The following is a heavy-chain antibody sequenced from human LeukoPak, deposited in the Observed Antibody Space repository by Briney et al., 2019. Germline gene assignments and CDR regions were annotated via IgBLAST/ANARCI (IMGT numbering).Heavy chain of an antibody. J-gene: IGHJ6*02. Sequence: GGSLRLSCAASGFTFSTYEVNWVRQAPGRGLVWVSRINSDGSSTSYADSVKGRFTISRDNAKNTLYLQMNSLRAEDTAVYHCASSRDYYYYGMDVWGQGTTVTVSS. CDR2: INSDGSST. V-gene: IGHV3-74*01. CDR1: GFTFSTYE. CDR3: ASSRDYYYYGMDV.